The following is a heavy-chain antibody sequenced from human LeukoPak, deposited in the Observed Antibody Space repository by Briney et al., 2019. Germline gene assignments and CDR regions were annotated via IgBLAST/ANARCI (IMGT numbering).Heavy chain of an antibody. V-gene: IGHV4-38-2*02. CDR3: ARESYDSSSWYWGNCYYYMDV. J-gene: IGHJ6*03. CDR1: GYSISSGYY. CDR2: IYHSGST. Sequence: SETLSLTCTVSGYSISSGYYWGWIRQPPGKGLEWIGSIYHSGSTYYNPSLESRVTISVDTSKNQFSLKLSSVTAADTAVYYCARESYDSSSWYWGNCYYYMDVWGKETTVTVSS. D-gene: IGHD6-13*01.